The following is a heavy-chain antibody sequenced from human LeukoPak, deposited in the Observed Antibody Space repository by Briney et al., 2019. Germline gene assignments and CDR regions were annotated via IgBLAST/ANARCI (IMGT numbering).Heavy chain of an antibody. J-gene: IGHJ2*01. CDR2: IYYSGST. D-gene: IGHD2-21*01. CDR1: GGSISSYY. CDR3: ARRDLFYWYFHL. Sequence: SETLSLTCTVSGGSISSYYWSWIRQPPGKGLEWIGYIYYSGSTNYNPSLKSRVTISVDTSKNQFSLKLSSVTAADTAVYYCARRDLFYWYFHLWGRGTLVTVSS. V-gene: IGHV4-59*08.